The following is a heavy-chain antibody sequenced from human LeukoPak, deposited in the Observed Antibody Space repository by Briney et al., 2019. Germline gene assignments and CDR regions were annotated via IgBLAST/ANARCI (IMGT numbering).Heavy chain of an antibody. D-gene: IGHD5-12*01. CDR3: ARYVDTDSGYKAPFDY. J-gene: IGHJ4*02. Sequence: GGSLRLSCAASGFIFSSYLMSWVRQAPGKGLEWVANIKQDGSEKYYVDSVKGRFTISRDNAKNSLYLQMNSLRAEDTAVYYCARYVDTDSGYKAPFDYWGQGTLVTVSS. V-gene: IGHV3-7*01. CDR2: IKQDGSEK. CDR1: GFIFSSYL.